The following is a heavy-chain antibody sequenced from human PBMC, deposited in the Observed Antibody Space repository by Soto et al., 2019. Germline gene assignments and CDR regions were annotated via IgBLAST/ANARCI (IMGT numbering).Heavy chain of an antibody. J-gene: IGHJ6*02. CDR3: ASILRYYNMDV. V-gene: IGHV3-23*01. Sequence: GGSLRLSCAASGFTFSNYAMSWVRQAPGKGLEWVSTLSGSGGSTYYVDSVKGRFTISRDNSKNTLYLQMNSLRAEDTAVYYCASILRYYNMDVWGQGTTVTVSS. CDR1: GFTFSNYA. CDR2: LSGSGGST. D-gene: IGHD3-3*01.